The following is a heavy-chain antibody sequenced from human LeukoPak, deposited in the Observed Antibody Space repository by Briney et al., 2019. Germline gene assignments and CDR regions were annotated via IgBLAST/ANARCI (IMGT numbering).Heavy chain of an antibody. D-gene: IGHD3-10*01. CDR2: ISSTGTTM. Sequence: GGSLRLSCAVSGFTFSSYDMNWVGQAPGKGLEWGSYISSTGTTMQYADSVRGRFTIARDNTKNSLYLQMNSLRAEDTAVYYCARGTQSPVSGYFDFWGQGTLVTVSS. V-gene: IGHV3-48*03. CDR1: GFTFSSYD. J-gene: IGHJ4*02. CDR3: ARGTQSPVSGYFDF.